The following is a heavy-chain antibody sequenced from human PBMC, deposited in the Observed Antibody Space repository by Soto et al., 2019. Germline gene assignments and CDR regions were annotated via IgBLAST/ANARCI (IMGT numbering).Heavy chain of an antibody. CDR3: ARVVPTVTNY. Sequence: EVQLVESGGGLVKPGGSLRLSCAASGFTFSSYSMNWVRQAPGKGLEWVSSISSSSSYIYYADSVKGRFIISRDNAKNSLYLQMNSLRAEDTAVYYCARVVPTVTNYWGQGTLVTVSS. D-gene: IGHD4-17*01. CDR1: GFTFSSYS. J-gene: IGHJ4*02. V-gene: IGHV3-21*01. CDR2: ISSSSSYI.